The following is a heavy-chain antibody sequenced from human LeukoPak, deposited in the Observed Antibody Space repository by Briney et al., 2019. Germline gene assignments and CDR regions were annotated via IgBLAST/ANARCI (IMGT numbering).Heavy chain of an antibody. CDR2: ISDSGGST. Sequence: GGSLRLSCAASGFTFSNYVMTWVRQAPGKGLEWVSAISDSGGSTYYADSVKGRFTISRDNAKNTLYLQMNSLRAEDTAVYYCPKGGRYYDSPFDCWGQGTLVTVSS. V-gene: IGHV3-23*01. CDR1: GFTFSNYV. J-gene: IGHJ4*02. CDR3: PKGGRYYDSPFDC. D-gene: IGHD3-22*01.